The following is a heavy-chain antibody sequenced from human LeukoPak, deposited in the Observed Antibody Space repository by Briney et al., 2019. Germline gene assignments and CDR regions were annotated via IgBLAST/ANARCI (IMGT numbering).Heavy chain of an antibody. Sequence: SVKVSCKASGGTFSSYAISWVRQAPGQGLEWMGGIIPIFGTANYAQKFQGRVTITTDESTSTAYMELSSLRSEDTAVYYCARESVGYCSSTSCADLDPWGQGTLVTVSS. V-gene: IGHV1-69*05. D-gene: IGHD2-2*01. CDR2: IIPIFGTA. CDR1: GGTFSSYA. CDR3: ARESVGYCSSTSCADLDP. J-gene: IGHJ5*02.